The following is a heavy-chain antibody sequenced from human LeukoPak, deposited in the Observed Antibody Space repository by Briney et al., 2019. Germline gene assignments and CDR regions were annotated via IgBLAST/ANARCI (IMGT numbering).Heavy chain of an antibody. J-gene: IGHJ1*01. V-gene: IGHV1-46*01. CDR2: INPSGGST. CDR1: GYTFTSYY. D-gene: IGHD3-9*01. CDR3: ARVLRYFDSAEYFQH. Sequence: GASVKVSCKASGYTFTSYYMHWVRQAPGQGLEWMGIINPSGGSTSYAQKFQGRVTMTRDTSASTAYMELSSLRSEDTAVYYCARVLRYFDSAEYFQHWGQGTLVTVSS.